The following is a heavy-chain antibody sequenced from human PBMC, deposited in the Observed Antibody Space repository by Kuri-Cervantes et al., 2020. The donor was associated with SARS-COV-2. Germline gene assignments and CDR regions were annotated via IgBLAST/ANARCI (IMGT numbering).Heavy chain of an antibody. Sequence: GGSLRLSCAASGFTFSSYGMHWVRQAPGKGLEWVAVIWYDGSNKYYADSVKGRFTISRDNSKNTLYLQMNSLRAEDTAVYYCARGYVNCSGGSCYSIHYYYGMGVWGQGTTVTVSS. CDR3: ARGYVNCSGGSCYSIHYYYGMGV. V-gene: IGHV3-33*08. J-gene: IGHJ6*02. D-gene: IGHD2-15*01. CDR2: IWYDGSNK. CDR1: GFTFSSYG.